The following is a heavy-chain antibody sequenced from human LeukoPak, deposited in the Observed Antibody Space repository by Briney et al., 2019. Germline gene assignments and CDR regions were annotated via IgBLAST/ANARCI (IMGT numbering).Heavy chain of an antibody. V-gene: IGHV3-48*03. CDR2: ISSSGSTI. J-gene: IGHJ5*02. CDR1: GFTFSSYE. D-gene: IGHD4-17*01. Sequence: GGSLRLSCAASGFTFSSYEMNWVRQAPGKGLEWVSYISSSGSTIYYADSVKGRFTISRDNAKNSLYLQMNSLRAEDTAVYYCARYFYGETGSENWFDPWGQGTLVTVSS. CDR3: ARYFYGETGSENWFDP.